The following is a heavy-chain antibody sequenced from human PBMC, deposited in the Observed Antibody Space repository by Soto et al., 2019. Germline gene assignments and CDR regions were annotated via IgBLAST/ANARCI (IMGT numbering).Heavy chain of an antibody. CDR3: ASLFGYGLRYFDWLSYYYYGMDV. CDR2: IYYSGST. V-gene: IGHV4-39*01. D-gene: IGHD3-9*01. Sequence: SETLSLTCTFSVVSISSSSYYCGWIRQPPWKGLEWIGSIYYSGSTYYNPSVKSRVAISVDTSKNQFSLRLSSVTAADTAVYYCASLFGYGLRYFDWLSYYYYGMDVWGQGTTVNVSS. CDR1: VVSISSSSYY. J-gene: IGHJ6*01.